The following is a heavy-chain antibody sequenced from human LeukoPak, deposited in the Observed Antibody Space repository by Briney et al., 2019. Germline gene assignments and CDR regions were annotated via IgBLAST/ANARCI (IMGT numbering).Heavy chain of an antibody. V-gene: IGHV1-69*13. Sequence: SVKVSCKVSGYTLTELSMHWVRQAPGQGLEWMGGIIPIFGTANYAQKFQGRVTITADESTSTAYMELSSLRSEDTAVYHCARGGDAEYFQHWGQGTLVTVSS. D-gene: IGHD3-10*01. CDR1: GYTLTELS. J-gene: IGHJ1*01. CDR2: IIPIFGTA. CDR3: ARGGDAEYFQH.